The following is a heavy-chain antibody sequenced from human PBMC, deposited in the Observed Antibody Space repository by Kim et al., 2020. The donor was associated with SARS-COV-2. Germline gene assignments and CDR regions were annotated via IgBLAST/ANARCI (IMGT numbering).Heavy chain of an antibody. Sequence: SLKSRVTISVDTSKNQFSLKLSSVTAADTAVYYCARDLGFMVRRNCGMDAWGQGTTVTVSS. J-gene: IGHJ6*02. D-gene: IGHD3-10*01. V-gene: IGHV4-34*01. CDR3: ARDLGFMVRRNCGMDA.